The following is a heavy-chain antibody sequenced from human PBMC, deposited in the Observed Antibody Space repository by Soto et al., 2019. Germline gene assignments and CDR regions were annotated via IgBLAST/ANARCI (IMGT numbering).Heavy chain of an antibody. V-gene: IGHV4-61*01. Sequence: SETLSLPCPVSGGSVSNDNFYWSWIRQPPGKGLEWIGYVHSSGIANYNPSLKRRVTISVDTSRNQFSLRLSSVTAADTAVYYCARGLTMGQLPSHLDHWGQGTLVSVSS. CDR2: VHSSGIA. J-gene: IGHJ4*02. D-gene: IGHD3-16*01. CDR3: ARGLTMGQLPSHLDH. CDR1: GGSVSNDNFY.